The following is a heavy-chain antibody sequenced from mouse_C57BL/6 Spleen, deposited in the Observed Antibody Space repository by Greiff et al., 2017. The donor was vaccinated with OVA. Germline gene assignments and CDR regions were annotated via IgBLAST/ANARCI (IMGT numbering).Heavy chain of an antibody. V-gene: IGHV5-4*01. J-gene: IGHJ4*01. CDR3: ARDLRAMDY. CDR2: ISDGGSYT. D-gene: IGHD3-2*02. Sequence: EVQLQESGGGLVKPGGSLKLSCAASGFTFSSYAMSWVRQTPEKRLEWVATISDGGSYTYYPDNVKGRFTISRDNAKNNLYLQMSHLKSEDTAMYYCARDLRAMDYWGQGTSVTVSS. CDR1: GFTFSSYA.